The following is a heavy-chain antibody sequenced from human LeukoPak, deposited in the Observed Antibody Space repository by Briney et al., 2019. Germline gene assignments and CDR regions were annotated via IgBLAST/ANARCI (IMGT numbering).Heavy chain of an antibody. V-gene: IGHV3-21*01. D-gene: IGHD4-23*01. J-gene: IGHJ4*02. CDR1: GFTFSSYS. CDR2: ISSSSSYI. Sequence: GGSLRLSCAASGFTFSSYSMNWVRQAPGKGLEWVSSISSSSSYIYYADSVKGRFTISRDNAKNSLYLQMNSLRPEDTAVYYCVRGATAVTRHLDYWGQGTLVTVSS. CDR3: VRGATAVTRHLDY.